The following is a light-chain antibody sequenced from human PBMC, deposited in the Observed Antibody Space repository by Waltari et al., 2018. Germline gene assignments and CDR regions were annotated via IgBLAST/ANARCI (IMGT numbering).Light chain of an antibody. CDR3: NTYAGSNNLGV. CDR1: SSDVGGYNY. V-gene: IGLV2-8*01. CDR2: GVA. J-gene: IGLJ3*02. Sequence: QSALTQPTSASGSPGQSVTIYCPGTSSDVGGYNYFSWYHQHQGKATKLLSSGVAKRPSGVPSRFSGAKSGNTASLTVFGLQAEDEADYYCNTYAGSNNLGVFGGGTKRTVL.